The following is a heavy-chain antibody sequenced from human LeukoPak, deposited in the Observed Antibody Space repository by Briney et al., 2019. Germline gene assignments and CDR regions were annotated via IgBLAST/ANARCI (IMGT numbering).Heavy chain of an antibody. CDR3: ARDSVWGVATTNFDY. CDR2: ISAYNGNT. V-gene: IGHV1-18*01. J-gene: IGHJ4*02. Sequence: ASVKVSCKASGYTFTSYGISWVRQAPGQGLEWMGWISAYNGNTNYAQKLQGRVTMTTDTSTSTAYMELRSLRSDDTAVYYCARDSVWGVATTNFDYWGQGTLVTVSS. D-gene: IGHD5-12*01. CDR1: GYTFTSYG.